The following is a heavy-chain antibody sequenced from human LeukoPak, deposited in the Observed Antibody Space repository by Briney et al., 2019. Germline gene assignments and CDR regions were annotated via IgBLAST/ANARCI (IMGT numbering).Heavy chain of an antibody. CDR1: GFTFSSYA. Sequence: PGRSLRLSCAASGFTFSSYAMHWVRQAPGKGLEWVAVISYDGSNKYYADSVKGRFTISRDNSKNTLYLQMNSLRAEDTAVYYCARDRSELLWFGGLPGWFDPWGQGTLVTVSS. J-gene: IGHJ5*02. CDR2: ISYDGSNK. CDR3: ARDRSELLWFGGLPGWFDP. D-gene: IGHD3-10*01. V-gene: IGHV3-30*04.